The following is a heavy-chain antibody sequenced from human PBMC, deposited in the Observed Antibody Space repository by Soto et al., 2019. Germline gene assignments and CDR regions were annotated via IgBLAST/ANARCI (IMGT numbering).Heavy chain of an antibody. V-gene: IGHV1-18*01. CDR3: ARDAAIGMNDY. CDR2: ISAYNGNT. Sequence: QVQLGQSGAEVKKPGASVKVSCKASGYTFTSYGISWGRQAPGQGLEGMGGISAYNGNTKYAQKLQGRVTMTTDTSTGTTYMELRSLRSDDTAVYYCARDAAIGMNDYWGQGTLVTVSS. D-gene: IGHD1-20*01. J-gene: IGHJ4*02. CDR1: GYTFTSYG.